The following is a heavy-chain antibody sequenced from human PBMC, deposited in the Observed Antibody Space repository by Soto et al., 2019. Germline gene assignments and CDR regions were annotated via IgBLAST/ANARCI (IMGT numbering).Heavy chain of an antibody. CDR1: GFSVSVDS. V-gene: IGHV3-53*01. J-gene: IGHJ5*01. Sequence: EVQLVESGGGLIQPGGSLRLSCAASGFSVSVDSMIWVRQAPGKGLEWVSLFYNTGGTHYADSVKGRFIISKDISKNTLYLQMNSLRAEDTAVYFCARHDWRESWGQGTLVTVSS. CDR3: ARHDWRES. CDR2: FYNTGGT.